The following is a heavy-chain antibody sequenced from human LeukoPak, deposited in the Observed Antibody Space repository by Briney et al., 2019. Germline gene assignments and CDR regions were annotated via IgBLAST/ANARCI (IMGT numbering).Heavy chain of an antibody. CDR2: ISAYNGNT. CDR3: ARDLRTHHLRRLVVPAAVAGMDV. J-gene: IGHJ6*02. Sequence: GASVKVSCKASGYTFTSYGISWVRQAPGQGLEWMGWISAYNGNTNYAQKLQGRVTMTTDTSTSTAYMELRSLRSDDTAVYYCARDLRTHHLRRLVVPAAVAGMDVWGQGTTVTVSS. D-gene: IGHD2-2*01. V-gene: IGHV1-18*01. CDR1: GYTFTSYG.